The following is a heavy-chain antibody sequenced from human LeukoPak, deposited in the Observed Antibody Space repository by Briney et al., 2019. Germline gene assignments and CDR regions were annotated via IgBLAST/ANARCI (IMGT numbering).Heavy chain of an antibody. CDR2: ISGSGGST. V-gene: IGHV3-23*01. Sequence: PGGSLRLSCAASGFTFSSYAMSWVRQAPGKGLEWVSAISGSGGSTYYADSVKGRFTISRDNSKNTLYLQMNSLRTEDTAVYYCAKDAVPAAPDYYYYGMDVWGQGTTVTVSS. CDR1: GFTFSSYA. J-gene: IGHJ6*02. D-gene: IGHD2-2*01. CDR3: AKDAVPAAPDYYYYGMDV.